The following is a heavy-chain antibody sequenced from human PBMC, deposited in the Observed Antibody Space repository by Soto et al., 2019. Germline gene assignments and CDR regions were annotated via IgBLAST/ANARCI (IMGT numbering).Heavy chain of an antibody. CDR2: LYDVDGT. V-gene: IGHV3-23*05. CDR1: GFTSGFTFSSYA. D-gene: IGHD4-17*01. J-gene: IGHJ3*02. Sequence: GGSLRLSCAASGFTSGFTFSSYAMAWVRQAPGKGLEWVSALYDVDGTYYADSVKGRFTTSGDTSKTIVYLQMNSLRPDDTAVYFCASWHLREHAYDIWGQGTAVTVS. CDR3: ASWHLREHAYDI.